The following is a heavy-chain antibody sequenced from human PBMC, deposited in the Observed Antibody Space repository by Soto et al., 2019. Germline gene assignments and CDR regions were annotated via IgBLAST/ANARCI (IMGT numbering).Heavy chain of an antibody. Sequence: ASVKVSCKASGYTFTSYGISWVRLAPGQGLEWMGWISAYNGNTNYAQKLQGRVTMTTDTSTSTAYMELRSLRSDDTAVYYCARDRYYYDSSGYCDYWGQGTLVTVSS. CDR1: GYTFTSYG. CDR3: ARDRYYYDSSGYCDY. V-gene: IGHV1-18*01. D-gene: IGHD3-22*01. J-gene: IGHJ4*02. CDR2: ISAYNGNT.